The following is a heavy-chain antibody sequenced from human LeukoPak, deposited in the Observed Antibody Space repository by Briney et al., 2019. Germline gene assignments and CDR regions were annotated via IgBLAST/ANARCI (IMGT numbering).Heavy chain of an antibody. CDR2: IYYSGSS. CDR1: CGSLGTDF. V-gene: IGHV4-59*08. CDR3: ARRTGSGWYWYFDL. Sequence: SETLSLICTVSCGSLGTDFWSWIRQPPGKGLEWIGYIYYSGSSNYNPPLKSRATISVDTSKNQFSLKLRSVTASDTAVYYCARRTGSGWYWYFDLWGRGTLVTVSS. J-gene: IGHJ2*01. D-gene: IGHD6-19*01.